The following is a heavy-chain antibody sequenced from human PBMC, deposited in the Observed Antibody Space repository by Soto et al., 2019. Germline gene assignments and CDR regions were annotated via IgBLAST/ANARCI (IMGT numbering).Heavy chain of an antibody. CDR1: GGSFSGYY. CDR2: INHSGST. Sequence: QVQLQQWGAGLLKPSETLSLTCAVYGGSFSGYYWSWIRQPPGKGLEWIGEINHSGSTNYNPSLKSRVTISVDTSKNQFSLKLSSVTAADTAVYYCARTPSGSYPDYWGQGTLVTVSS. V-gene: IGHV4-34*01. CDR3: ARTPSGSYPDY. D-gene: IGHD3-10*01. J-gene: IGHJ4*02.